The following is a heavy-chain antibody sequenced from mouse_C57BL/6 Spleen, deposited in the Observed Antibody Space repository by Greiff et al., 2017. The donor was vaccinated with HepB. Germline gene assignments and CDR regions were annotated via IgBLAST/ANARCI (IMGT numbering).Heavy chain of an antibody. J-gene: IGHJ1*03. CDR2: IYPGDGDT. V-gene: IGHV1-80*01. D-gene: IGHD1-1*01. CDR3: ASSGDGRPYFDV. Sequence: VQLKQSGAELVKPGASVKISCKASGYAFSRYWMNWVKQRPGKGLELIGQIYPGDGDTNYNGKFKGKATLTADKSSSTAYMQLSSLTSEDSAVYFCASSGDGRPYFDVWGTGTTVTVSS. CDR1: GYAFSRYW.